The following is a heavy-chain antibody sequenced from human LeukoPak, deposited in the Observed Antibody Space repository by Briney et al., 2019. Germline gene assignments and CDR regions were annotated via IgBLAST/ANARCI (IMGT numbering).Heavy chain of an antibody. D-gene: IGHD1-7*01. J-gene: IGHJ1*01. V-gene: IGHV1-8*02. CDR2: MNPNSGNT. CDR3: ARGGVTGTTQH. CDR1: GGTFSSYA. Sequence: GASVKVSCKASGGTFSSYAISWVRQAPGQGLEWMGWMNPNSGNTGYAQKFQGRVTMTRNTSISTAYMELSSLRSEDTAVYYCARGGVTGTTQHWGQGTLVTVSS.